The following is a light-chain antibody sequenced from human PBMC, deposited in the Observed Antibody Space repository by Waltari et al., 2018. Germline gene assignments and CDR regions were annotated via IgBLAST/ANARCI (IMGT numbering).Light chain of an antibody. V-gene: IGLV2-23*02. J-gene: IGLJ1*01. CDR3: CSYAGGTTYV. Sequence: QPALTQPASVSGSPGQSHTLSCTVTSSDVGHYNLFSWYQQYPGKAPKFIIYEVSEGPSGVSNRFSGSKSGNTASLTISGLQAEDEADYYCCSYAGGTTYVFGTGTKVTVL. CDR1: SSDVGHYNL. CDR2: EVS.